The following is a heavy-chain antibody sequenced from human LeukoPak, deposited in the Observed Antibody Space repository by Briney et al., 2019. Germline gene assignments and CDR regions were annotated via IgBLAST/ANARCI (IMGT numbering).Heavy chain of an antibody. CDR3: ARSRERGYYYYYYMDV. Sequence: TSETLSLTCAVYGGSFSGYYWSWIRQPPGKGLEWIGEINHSGSTNYNPSLKSRVTISVDTSKNQFSLKLSSVTAADTAVYYCARSRERGYYYYYYMDVWGKGTTVTVSS. CDR2: INHSGST. J-gene: IGHJ6*03. D-gene: IGHD1-1*01. CDR1: GGSFSGYY. V-gene: IGHV4-34*01.